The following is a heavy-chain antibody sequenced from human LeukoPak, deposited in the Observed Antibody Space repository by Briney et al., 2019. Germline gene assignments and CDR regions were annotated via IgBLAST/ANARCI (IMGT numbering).Heavy chain of an antibody. J-gene: IGHJ4*02. D-gene: IGHD3-3*01. V-gene: IGHV3-48*03. Sequence: GGSLRLSCAASGFTFSRYEMIWVRQAPGKGLEWLSYISSGSSSIYYADSVKGRFTNSRDNDRNSLYLQMSSLRAEDTAVYYCARGRSDYDFWSGFYNYWGQGSLVTVSS. CDR1: GFTFSRYE. CDR3: ARGRSDYDFWSGFYNY. CDR2: ISSGSSSI.